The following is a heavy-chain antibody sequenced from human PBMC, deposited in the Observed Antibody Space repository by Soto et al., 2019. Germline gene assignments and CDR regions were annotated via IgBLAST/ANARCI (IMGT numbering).Heavy chain of an antibody. CDR2: RSYDGSNK. CDR3: AGGIWDY. CDR1: GFSFSSYA. Sequence: GESLTLSCAASGFSFSSYAMHWGRQAQGKGLEWVAVRSYDGSNKTYANSATERFTISRDNSKNTLYPQMHSLRTEDTAVYYYAGGIWDYWGQGTLVTVSS. J-gene: IGHJ4*02. D-gene: IGHD2-15*01. V-gene: IGHV3-30-3*01.